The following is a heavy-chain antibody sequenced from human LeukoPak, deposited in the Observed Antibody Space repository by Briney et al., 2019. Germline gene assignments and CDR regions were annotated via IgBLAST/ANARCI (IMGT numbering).Heavy chain of an antibody. Sequence: PGGSLRLSCAASGFTFSAYGMHWVRQAPGKGLEWVAMTWFDESHKYYAAAVKGRFTISRDNSKNTLYLQMNSLRAEDTAAYYCATELSSDTAFDFWGQGTLVAVSS. CDR2: TWFDESHK. D-gene: IGHD5-18*01. J-gene: IGHJ4*02. CDR1: GFTFSAYG. V-gene: IGHV3-33*01. CDR3: ATELSSDTAFDF.